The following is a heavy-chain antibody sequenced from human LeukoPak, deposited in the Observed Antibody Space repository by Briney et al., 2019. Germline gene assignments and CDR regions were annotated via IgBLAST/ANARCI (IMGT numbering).Heavy chain of an antibody. V-gene: IGHV1-69*06. J-gene: IGHJ3*02. CDR2: IIPTFGTA. Sequence: SVKVSCKASGGTFSSYAISWVRQAPGQGLEWMGGIIPTFGTANYAQKFQGRVTITADKSTSTAYMELSSLRSEDTAVYYCKIVGATDAFGIWGQGTMVTVSS. D-gene: IGHD1-26*01. CDR1: GGTFSSYA. CDR3: KIVGATDAFGI.